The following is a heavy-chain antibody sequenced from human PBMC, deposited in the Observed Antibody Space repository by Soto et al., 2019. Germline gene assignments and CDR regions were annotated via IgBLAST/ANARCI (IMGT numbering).Heavy chain of an antibody. CDR1: GFTFSSYA. D-gene: IGHD2-15*01. CDR2: ISGSGGST. V-gene: IGHV3-23*01. J-gene: IGHJ4*02. CDR3: AKDKTAADIVVVVAATGIDY. Sequence: GGSLRLSCAASGFTFSSYAMSWVRQAPGKGLEWVSAISGSGGSTYYADSVKGRFTISRDNSKNTLYLQMNSLRAEDTAVYYCAKDKTAADIVVVVAATGIDYWGQGTLVTVSS.